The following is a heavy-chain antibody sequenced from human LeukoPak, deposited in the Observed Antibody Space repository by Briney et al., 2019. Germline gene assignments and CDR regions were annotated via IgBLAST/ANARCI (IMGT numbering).Heavy chain of an antibody. CDR3: ARAFYYYDSSAGY. J-gene: IGHJ4*02. CDR2: INPNSGGT. V-gene: IGHV1-2*02. D-gene: IGHD3-22*01. CDR1: GYTFTGYY. Sequence: ASVKVSCKASGYTFTGYYMHWVRQAPGQGLEWMGWINPNSGGTNYAQKFQGRVTMTRDTSISTAYMELSRLRSDDTAVYYCARAFYYYDSSAGYWGQGTLVTVSP.